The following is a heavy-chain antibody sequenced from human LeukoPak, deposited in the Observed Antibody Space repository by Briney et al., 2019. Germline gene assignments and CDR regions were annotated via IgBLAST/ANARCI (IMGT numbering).Heavy chain of an antibody. CDR2: VIDSDFNEANGDIT. CDR1: GASINKDY. Sequence: SETLSLTCTVSGASINKDYWAWIRQPPGRGLEWIGYVIDSDFNEANGDITNYNPSLETRVTTSRDTPKNQFSLKLSSMTAADTATYYCVRASADSGGAFDVWGHGTVVTVSS. J-gene: IGHJ3*01. CDR3: VRASADSGGAFDV. V-gene: IGHV4-59*01. D-gene: IGHD2-15*01.